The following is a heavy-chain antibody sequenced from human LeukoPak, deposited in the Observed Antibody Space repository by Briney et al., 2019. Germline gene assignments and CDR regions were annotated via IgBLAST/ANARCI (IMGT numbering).Heavy chain of an antibody. V-gene: IGHV3-23*01. CDR1: GFTFSSYA. CDR3: AKTDSYYYDSSGYLDY. D-gene: IGHD3-22*01. J-gene: IGHJ4*02. Sequence: PGGSLRLSCAASGFTFSSYAMSWVRQAPGKGLEWDSAISGSGGSTYYADSVKGRFTISRDNSKNTLYLQMNSLRAEDTAVYYCAKTDSYYYDSSGYLDYWGQGTLVTVSS. CDR2: ISGSGGST.